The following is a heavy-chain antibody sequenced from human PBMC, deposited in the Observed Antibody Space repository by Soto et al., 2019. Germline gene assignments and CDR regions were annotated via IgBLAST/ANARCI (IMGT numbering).Heavy chain of an antibody. Sequence: GGSLRLSCAASGFTFSSYAMHWVRQAPGKGLEWVAVISYDGSNKYYADSVKGRFTISRDNSKNTLYLQMNSLRAEDTAVYYCARDPGQVYAIGNDYWGQGTLVTVSS. CDR2: ISYDGSNK. D-gene: IGHD2-8*01. J-gene: IGHJ4*02. V-gene: IGHV3-30-3*01. CDR3: ARDPGQVYAIGNDY. CDR1: GFTFSSYA.